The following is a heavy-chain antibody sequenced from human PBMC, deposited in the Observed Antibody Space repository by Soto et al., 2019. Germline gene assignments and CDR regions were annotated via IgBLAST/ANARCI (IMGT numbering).Heavy chain of an antibody. Sequence: QVQLQESGPGLVKPSETLSLTCTVSGGSISSYYWSWIRQPPGKGLEWIGYIYYSGSTNYNPSLRSRVTISVDTSKNQFSLKLSSVTAADTAVYYCARGYGDYGIGNFDYWGQGTLVTVSS. J-gene: IGHJ4*02. CDR3: ARGYGDYGIGNFDY. D-gene: IGHD4-17*01. CDR2: IYYSGST. V-gene: IGHV4-59*01. CDR1: GGSISSYY.